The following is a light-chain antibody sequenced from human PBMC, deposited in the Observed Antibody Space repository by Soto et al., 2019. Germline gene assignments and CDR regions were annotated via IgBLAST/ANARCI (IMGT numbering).Light chain of an antibody. V-gene: IGLV2-23*01. CDR3: CSYAGSSADV. J-gene: IGLJ1*01. CDR1: SSDVGAYND. CDR2: EDT. Sequence: QSALTQPASVSGSPGQSITISCTGTSSDVGAYNDVSWYQQHPGKAPKLMIYEDTKRPSGVSHRFSGSRSGNTASLTVSGLQNEDETVYYCCSYAGSSADVFGTGTKLTVL.